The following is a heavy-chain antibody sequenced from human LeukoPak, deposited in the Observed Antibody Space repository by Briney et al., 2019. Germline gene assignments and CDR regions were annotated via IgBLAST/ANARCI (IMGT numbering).Heavy chain of an antibody. J-gene: IGHJ3*02. Sequence: PSETLSLTCTVSGDSISGYYWSWIRQPPGKGLEWIGYIYYSGSTDYNPSLKSRVTMSVDTSKNQFSLKLTSVTAADTAVYYCARRFVGYDSSWGASDIWGQGTMVTVSS. CDR1: GDSISGYY. CDR2: IYYSGST. V-gene: IGHV4-59*08. CDR3: ARRFVGYDSSWGASDI. D-gene: IGHD3-22*01.